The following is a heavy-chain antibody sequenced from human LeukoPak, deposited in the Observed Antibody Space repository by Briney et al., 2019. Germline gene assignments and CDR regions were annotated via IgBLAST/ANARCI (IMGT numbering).Heavy chain of an antibody. V-gene: IGHV4-38-2*02. CDR3: ARAYSSSNWFDP. CDR1: GYSISSGYY. Sequence: SETLSLTCTVSGYSISSGYYWGWIRQPPGKGLEWIGSIYHSGSTYYNPSLKSRVTISVDTSKNQFSLKLSSVTAADTAVYYCARAYSSSNWFDPWGQGTLVTVSS. CDR2: IYHSGST. D-gene: IGHD6-13*01. J-gene: IGHJ5*02.